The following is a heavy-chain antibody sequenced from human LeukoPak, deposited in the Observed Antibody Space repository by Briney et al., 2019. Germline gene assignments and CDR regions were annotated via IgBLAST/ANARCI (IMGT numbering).Heavy chain of an antibody. Sequence: SQTLSLTCTVSGGSISSGSYYWSWIRQPAGKGLEWIGRIYTSGSTNYNPSLKSRVTISVDTSKNQFSLKLSSVTAADTAVYYCARVRPKGAFSLNYGSGSHDYWGQGTLVTVSS. CDR1: GGSISSGSYY. CDR2: IYTSGST. V-gene: IGHV4-61*02. J-gene: IGHJ4*02. CDR3: ARVRPKGAFSLNYGSGSHDY. D-gene: IGHD3-10*01.